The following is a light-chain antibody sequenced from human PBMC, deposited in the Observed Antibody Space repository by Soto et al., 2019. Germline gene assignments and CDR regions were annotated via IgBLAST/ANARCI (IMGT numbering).Light chain of an antibody. V-gene: IGKV3-11*01. CDR1: QSVSSY. J-gene: IGKJ1*01. CDR2: DAS. CDR3: QQRSNWAWT. Sequence: EIVLTQSPATLSLSPGERATLSCRASQSVSSYLAWYQQKPGQAPRLLIYDASNRATGIPARFSGSGSGTDFTLIISSLEPEDFAVYYCQQRSNWAWTFGQGTKVDIK.